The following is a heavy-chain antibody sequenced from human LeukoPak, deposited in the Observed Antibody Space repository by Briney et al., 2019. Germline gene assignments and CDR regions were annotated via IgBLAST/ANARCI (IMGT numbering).Heavy chain of an antibody. Sequence: ASVKVSCKASGYTFTGYYMHWVRQAPGQGLEWMGRINPNSGGTNYAQKFQGRVTMTRDTSISTAYMEVSRLRFDDTAVYYCARDGGWYQLLWWFDPWGQGTLVTVSS. D-gene: IGHD2-2*01. V-gene: IGHV1-2*06. J-gene: IGHJ5*02. CDR3: ARDGGWYQLLWWFDP. CDR1: GYTFTGYY. CDR2: INPNSGGT.